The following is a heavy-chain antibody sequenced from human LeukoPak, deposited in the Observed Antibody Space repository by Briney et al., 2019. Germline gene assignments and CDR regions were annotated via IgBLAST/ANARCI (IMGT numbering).Heavy chain of an antibody. D-gene: IGHD6-13*01. Sequence: ASVKVSCKASGYTFTSYDINWVRQATGQGLEWMGWMNPNSGNTGYAQKFQGRVTMTRNTSISTAYMEPSSLRSEDTAVYYCARGWGSSSWYYYYYYMDVWGKGTTVTVSS. CDR1: GYTFTSYD. V-gene: IGHV1-8*01. CDR3: ARGWGSSSWYYYYYYMDV. J-gene: IGHJ6*03. CDR2: MNPNSGNT.